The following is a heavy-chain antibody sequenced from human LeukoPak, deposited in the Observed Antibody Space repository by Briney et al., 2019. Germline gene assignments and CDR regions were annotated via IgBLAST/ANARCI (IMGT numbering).Heavy chain of an antibody. CDR3: AREDYGDPVGYYGMDV. CDR2: INPSGGST. J-gene: IGHJ6*02. CDR1: GYTFTSYY. V-gene: IGHV1-46*01. Sequence: ASAKVSCKASGYTFTSYYMHWVRQAPGQGLEWMGIINPSGGSTSYAQKFQGRVTMTRDTSTSTVYMELSSLRSEDTAVYYCAREDYGDPVGYYGMDVWGQGTTVTVSS. D-gene: IGHD4-17*01.